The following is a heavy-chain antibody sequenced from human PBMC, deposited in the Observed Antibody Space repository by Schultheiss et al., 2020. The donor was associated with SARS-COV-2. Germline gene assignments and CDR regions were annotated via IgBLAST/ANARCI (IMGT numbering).Heavy chain of an antibody. V-gene: IGHV3-53*01. CDR1: GFTFSSYW. CDR2: INSGGST. J-gene: IGHJ4*02. D-gene: IGHD3-22*01. CDR3: ARDRLYYYDTSGYPSRYFDY. Sequence: GGSLRLSFAASGFTFSSYWMHWVRQAPGKGLVWVAVINSGGSTYYADSVKGRFTISRDNSKNTLYLQMNRLRVEDTAVYYCARDRLYYYDTSGYPSRYFDYWGQGTLVTVSS.